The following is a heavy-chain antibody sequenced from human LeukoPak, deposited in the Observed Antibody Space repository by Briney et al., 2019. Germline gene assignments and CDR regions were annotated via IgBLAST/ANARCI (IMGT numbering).Heavy chain of an antibody. CDR1: GFIFSNYA. CDR3: AISHWASVANNY. D-gene: IGHD6-19*01. CDR2: ISDSGGST. V-gene: IGHV3-23*01. J-gene: IGHJ4*02. Sequence: GGSLRLSCAASGFIFSNYAMSWVRQAPGKGLEWVSAISDSGGSTYYADSVKGRFTISRDNAKNSLFLQMNSLRAEDTALYFFAISHWASVANNYGGQGIRVTVSS.